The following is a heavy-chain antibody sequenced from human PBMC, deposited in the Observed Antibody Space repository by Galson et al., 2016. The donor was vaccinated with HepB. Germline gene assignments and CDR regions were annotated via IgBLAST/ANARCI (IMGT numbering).Heavy chain of an antibody. J-gene: IGHJ4*02. CDR1: GSTFTTYW. D-gene: IGHD3-10*01. V-gene: IGHV5-51*01. CDR2: IYPGDSDT. Sequence: QSGAEVKKPGESLKISCKGSGSTFTTYWIGWVRQMPGKGLEWMGIIYPGDSDTRYSTSFKGQLTSSADKPNSPADLQFTSLKAPATAMYYRARWANVYINYNNAFDYWGQGTLVTVSS. CDR3: ARWANVYINYNNAFDY.